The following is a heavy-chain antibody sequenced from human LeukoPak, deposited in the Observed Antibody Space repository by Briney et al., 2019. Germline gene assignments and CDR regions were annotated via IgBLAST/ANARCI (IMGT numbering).Heavy chain of an antibody. CDR2: INSDGSTT. Sequence: GGSLRLSCAASGFTFSTYFMHWVRQAPGKGLVWVSRINSDGSTTSHADSVKGRFTISRDNAKNTLYLRMNGLRAEDTAVYYCATLPRGPTGYVGYGGEDYWGQGTLVTVSS. CDR1: GFTFSTYF. CDR3: ATLPRGPTGYVGYGGEDY. D-gene: IGHD1-1*01. V-gene: IGHV3-74*01. J-gene: IGHJ4*02.